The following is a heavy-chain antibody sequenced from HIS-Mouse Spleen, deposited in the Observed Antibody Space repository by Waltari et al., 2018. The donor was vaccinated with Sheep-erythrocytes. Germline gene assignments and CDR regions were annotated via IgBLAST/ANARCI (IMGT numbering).Heavy chain of an antibody. J-gene: IGHJ1*01. CDR1: GFTFSSYA. V-gene: IGHV3-30-3*01. CDR3: ARGAYSSSWYPFQH. CDR2: ISYDGSNK. Sequence: QVQLVESGGGVVQPGRSLRLSCAASGFTFSSYAMHWVRQAPGKGLGWVAVISYDGSNKYCADSVKGRFTISRDNSKNTLYLQMNSLRAEDTAVYYCARGAYSSSWYPFQHWGQGTLVTVSS. D-gene: IGHD6-13*01.